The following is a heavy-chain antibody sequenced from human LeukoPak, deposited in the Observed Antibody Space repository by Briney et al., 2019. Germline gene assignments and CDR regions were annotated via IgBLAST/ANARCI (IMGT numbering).Heavy chain of an antibody. CDR1: GFTFSTYA. J-gene: IGHJ4*02. CDR3: ARTPTGRYSDY. D-gene: IGHD2-21*01. Sequence: GGSMRLSCAASGFTFSTYAMHWVRQAPGKGLEYVSAISSNGGSTNYANSVKGRFTISRDNSNNTLYLQMGSLRAEDMAVYYCARTPTGRYSDYWGQGTLVTVSS. V-gene: IGHV3-64*01. CDR2: ISSNGGST.